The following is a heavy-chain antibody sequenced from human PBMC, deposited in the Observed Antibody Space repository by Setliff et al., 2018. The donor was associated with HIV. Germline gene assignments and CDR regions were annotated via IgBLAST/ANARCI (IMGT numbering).Heavy chain of an antibody. J-gene: IGHJ4*02. D-gene: IGHD6-6*01. CDR3: ARDPTGGAARFDY. CDR1: GGTFSSYA. Sequence: GASVKVSCKASGGTFSSYAISWVRQAPGQGLEWMGRIIPIFGPPNYAQRFQRRLTITADESTNTAYMELSSLKSEDTAVYYCARDPTGGAARFDYWGQGTLVTVSS. V-gene: IGHV1-69*15. CDR2: IIPIFGPP.